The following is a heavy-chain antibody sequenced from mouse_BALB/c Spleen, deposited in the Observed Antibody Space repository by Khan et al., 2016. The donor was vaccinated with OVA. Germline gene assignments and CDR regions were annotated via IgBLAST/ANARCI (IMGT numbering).Heavy chain of an antibody. J-gene: IGHJ2*01. D-gene: IGHD1-1*01. CDR2: IKYSGST. Sequence: EVQLQESGPGLVKPSQSLSLTCTVTGYSITSDYAWNWIRQFPGNKLEWMGYIKYSGSTSYNPSLKSRFSITRNTSTNQFFLQLSSVNTEDTATNYGERAGTIRTVVSTDVDYWGQGTTLTVSS. CDR1: GYSITSDYA. V-gene: IGHV3-2*02. CDR3: ERAGTIRTVVSTDVDY.